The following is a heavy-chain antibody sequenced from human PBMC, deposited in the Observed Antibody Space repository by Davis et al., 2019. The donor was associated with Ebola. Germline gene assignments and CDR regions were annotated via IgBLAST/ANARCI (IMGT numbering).Heavy chain of an antibody. V-gene: IGHV3-15*01. CDR1: GFTFTNAW. CDR2: IKSKTDGGTT. J-gene: IGHJ6*03. CDR3: TADVVPAATRGVYYYYYYMDV. Sequence: GESLKISCAASGFTFTNAWMSWVRQAPGKGLEWVGRIKSKTDGGTTDYAAPVKGRFTISRDDSKNTLYLQMNSLKTEDSAVYYCTADVVPAATRGVYYYYYYMDVWGKGTTVTVSS. D-gene: IGHD2-2*01.